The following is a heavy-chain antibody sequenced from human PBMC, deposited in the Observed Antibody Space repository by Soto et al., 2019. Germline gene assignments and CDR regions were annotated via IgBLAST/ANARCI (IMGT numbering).Heavy chain of an antibody. CDR3: ASEAAAGKYYFDY. CDR1: GGTFSSYS. D-gene: IGHD6-13*01. V-gene: IGHV1-69*13. CDR2: IIPIFGTA. Sequence: SVKVSCKASGGTFSSYSISWVRQAPGQGLEWMGGIIPIFGTANYAQKFQGRVTITADESTSTAYMELSSLRSEDTAVYYCASEAAAGKYYFDYWGQGTLVTVSS. J-gene: IGHJ4*02.